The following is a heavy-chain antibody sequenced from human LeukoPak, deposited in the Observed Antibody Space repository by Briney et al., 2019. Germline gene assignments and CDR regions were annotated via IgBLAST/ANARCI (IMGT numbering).Heavy chain of an antibody. J-gene: IGHJ4*02. V-gene: IGHV3-53*01. CDR1: GFTVSYNY. Sequence: GGSLRLSCAASGFTVSYNYMSWVRQAPGKGLEWVSVIYSGGDTFYADSVKGRFTISRDNSKNTLYLQMNSLRAEDTAVYYCARMYSGTYFDYWGQGTLVIVSS. D-gene: IGHD1-26*01. CDR2: IYSGGDT. CDR3: ARMYSGTYFDY.